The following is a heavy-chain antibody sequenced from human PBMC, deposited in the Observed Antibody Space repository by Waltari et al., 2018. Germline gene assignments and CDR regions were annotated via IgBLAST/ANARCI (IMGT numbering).Heavy chain of an antibody. CDR3: ARGEGGANEY. J-gene: IGHJ4*02. D-gene: IGHD1-26*01. CDR1: GFTFRNYE. Sequence: EVQLVESGGGLVQPGGSLRLFCAASGFTFRNYEMNWVHQAPGKGREWVSYIMSGASTIYYTDSVKGRFTISRDNAKNSVYLQMNSLRAEDTAVYYCARGEGGANEYWGQGTLVTVSS. V-gene: IGHV3-48*03. CDR2: IMSGASTI.